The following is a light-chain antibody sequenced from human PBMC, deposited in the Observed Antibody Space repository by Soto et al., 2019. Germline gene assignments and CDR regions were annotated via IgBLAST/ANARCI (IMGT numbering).Light chain of an antibody. CDR2: GAS. CDR3: QQYNKWPPYT. CDR1: QSVSSN. Sequence: EIVMTQSPATLSVSPGERATLSCRASQSVSSNLAWYQQKPGQAPRLLIYGASTRATGIPARFSGSGSGTXFTLTISSLQSEDFAVYYCQQYNKWPPYTFGQGTKLEIK. V-gene: IGKV3-15*01. J-gene: IGKJ2*01.